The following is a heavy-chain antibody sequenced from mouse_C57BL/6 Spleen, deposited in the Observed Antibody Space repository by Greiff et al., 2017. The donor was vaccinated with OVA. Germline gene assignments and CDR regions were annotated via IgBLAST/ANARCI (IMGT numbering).Heavy chain of an antibody. D-gene: IGHD2-3*01. CDR3: ARGEDGYWEPY. CDR2: IYPRSGNT. J-gene: IGHJ2*01. Sequence: QVQLQQSGAELARPGASVKLSCKASGYTFTSYGISWVKQRTGQGLEWIGEIYPRSGNTYYNEKFKGKATLTADKSSSTAYMELRSLTSEDSAVYFWARGEDGYWEPYWGQGTTLTVSA. V-gene: IGHV1-81*01. CDR1: GYTFTSYG.